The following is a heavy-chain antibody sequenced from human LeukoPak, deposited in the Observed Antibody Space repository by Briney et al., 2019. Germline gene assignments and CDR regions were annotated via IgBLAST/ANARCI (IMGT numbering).Heavy chain of an antibody. CDR1: GASISGSGYY. D-gene: IGHD5-12*01. V-gene: IGHV4-39*01. CDR2: IYSSGST. Sequence: PSETLSLTCTVSGASISGSGYYWGWIRQPPGKGLEWIGSIYSSGSTYYNASLQSRVTISIETSKNQISLRLNSVTAADTAMYYCAKSVGYGLIDYWGQGTLVTVSS. J-gene: IGHJ4*02. CDR3: AKSVGYGLIDY.